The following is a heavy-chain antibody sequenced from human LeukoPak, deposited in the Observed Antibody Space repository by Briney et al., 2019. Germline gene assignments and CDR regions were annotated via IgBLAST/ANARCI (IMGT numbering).Heavy chain of an antibody. J-gene: IGHJ4*02. CDR3: ARDPSIAVAGGFDY. Sequence: GGSLRLSCAASGFTFSSYSMNWVRQAPGKGLEWVSYISSSSSTIYYADSVKGRFTISRDNAKNSLYLQMNSLRAEDTAVYYCARDPSIAVAGGFDYWGQGTLVTVSS. D-gene: IGHD6-19*01. CDR1: GFTFSSYS. V-gene: IGHV3-48*04. CDR2: ISSSSSTI.